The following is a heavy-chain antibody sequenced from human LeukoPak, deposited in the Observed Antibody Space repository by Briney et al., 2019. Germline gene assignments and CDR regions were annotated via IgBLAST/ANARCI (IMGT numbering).Heavy chain of an antibody. D-gene: IGHD5-18*01. V-gene: IGHV1-69*04. J-gene: IGHJ4*02. Sequence: SVKVSCKASGGTFSSYAISWVRQAPGQGLEWMGRIIPILGVANYAQKFQGRVTITADKSTSTAYMELSSLRSEDTAVYYCARFGGYSYGPFDYWGQGTLVTVSS. CDR3: ARFGGYSYGPFDY. CDR2: IIPILGVA. CDR1: GGTFSSYA.